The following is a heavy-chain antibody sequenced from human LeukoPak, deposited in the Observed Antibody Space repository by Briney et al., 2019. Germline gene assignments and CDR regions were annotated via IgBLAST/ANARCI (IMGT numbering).Heavy chain of an antibody. CDR3: ARDNVIQGYYFAMDV. CDR1: GFTVSSNY. J-gene: IGHJ6*02. V-gene: IGHV3-66*01. Sequence: GGSLTLSCAASGFTVSSNYMSWVRQAPGKGLDWVSLIYSGGSTYYADSVKGRFAISRDNSKNTLYLQMNSLRAEDTAVYYCARDNVIQGYYFAMDVWGQGTTVTVSS. D-gene: IGHD2/OR15-2a*01. CDR2: IYSGGST.